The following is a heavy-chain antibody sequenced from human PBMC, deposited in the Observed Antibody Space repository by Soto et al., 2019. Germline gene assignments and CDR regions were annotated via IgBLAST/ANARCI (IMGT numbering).Heavy chain of an antibody. Sequence: EVQLLASGGGLVQPGGSLRLSCAASGFTFSSYAMNWVRQAPGKGLEWVSAITGSGSSTYYADSVTGRFTIYRDNTKSTLYLQMNILSAEHTAVYYCAKGYCSSTTCYAPLEYRGQGTLVTVFS. V-gene: IGHV3-23*01. CDR1: GFTFSSYA. CDR2: ITGSGSST. CDR3: AKGYCSSTTCYAPLEY. J-gene: IGHJ4*02. D-gene: IGHD2-2*01.